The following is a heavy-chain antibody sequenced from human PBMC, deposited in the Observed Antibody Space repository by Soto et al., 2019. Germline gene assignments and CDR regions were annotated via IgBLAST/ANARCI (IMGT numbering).Heavy chain of an antibody. CDR3: ARDREGVGYSGYVHNWFDP. CDR1: GGTFSSYA. Sequence: QVQLVQSGAEVKKPGSSVKVSCKASGGTFSSYAISWVRQAPGQGLEWMGGIIPIFGTANYAQKFQGRVTITAGESASTAYMELSSLRSEDTAVYYCARDREGVGYSGYVHNWFDPWGQGTLVTVSS. D-gene: IGHD5-12*01. V-gene: IGHV1-69*01. J-gene: IGHJ5*02. CDR2: IIPIFGTA.